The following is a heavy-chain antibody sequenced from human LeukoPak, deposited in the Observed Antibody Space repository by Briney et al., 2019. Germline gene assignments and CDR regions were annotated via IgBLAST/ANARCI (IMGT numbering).Heavy chain of an antibody. J-gene: IGHJ6*03. V-gene: IGHV4-34*01. CDR1: GGSFSGYY. CDR3: ARGLAYDILTVYMDV. Sequence: SEALSLTCAVSGGSFSGYYWSWIRQPPGKGLEWIGEINHSGSTNYNPSLKSRVTISVDTSKNQFSLKLSSVTAADTAVYYCARGLAYDILTVYMDVWGKGTTVTVSS. D-gene: IGHD3-9*01. CDR2: INHSGST.